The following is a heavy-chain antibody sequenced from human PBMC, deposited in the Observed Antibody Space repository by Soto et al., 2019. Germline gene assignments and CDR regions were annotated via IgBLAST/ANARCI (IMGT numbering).Heavy chain of an antibody. CDR2: ISYDGSNK. D-gene: IGHD5-12*01. Sequence: GGSLRLSCAASGFTFSSYGMHWVRQAPGEGLEWVAVISYDGSNKYYADSVKGRFTISRDNSKNTLYLQMNSLRAEDTAVYYCAKDVTRWLQSDYVFDYWGQGTLVTVSS. CDR3: AKDVTRWLQSDYVFDY. V-gene: IGHV3-30*18. CDR1: GFTFSSYG. J-gene: IGHJ4*02.